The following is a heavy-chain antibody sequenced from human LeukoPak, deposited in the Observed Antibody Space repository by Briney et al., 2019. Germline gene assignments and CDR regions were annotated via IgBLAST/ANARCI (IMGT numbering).Heavy chain of an antibody. V-gene: IGHV3-23*01. CDR1: GFTFSSYA. Sequence: QPGGSLRLSCAASGFTFSSYAMSWVRQAPGKGLEWVSAISGSGGSTYYADSVKGRFTISRDNSKNTLYLQMNSLKTEDTAVYYCTTGLFSSSSGDFDYWGQGTLVTVSS. J-gene: IGHJ4*02. CDR3: TTGLFSSSSGDFDY. CDR2: ISGSGGST. D-gene: IGHD6-13*01.